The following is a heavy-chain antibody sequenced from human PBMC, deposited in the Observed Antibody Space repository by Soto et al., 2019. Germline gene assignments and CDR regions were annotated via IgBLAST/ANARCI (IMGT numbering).Heavy chain of an antibody. J-gene: IGHJ4*02. V-gene: IGHV5-51*01. CDR1: GYSFSNYW. CDR3: ASSVVVPSTMNYFDY. CDR2: IFPADSDT. D-gene: IGHD2-15*01. Sequence: ESLKIAFKGSGYSFSNYWIAWVRQIPGKGLEWMGIIFPADSDTKYSPSFQGQVTISADKSISTAYLQWSSLKASGTAMYYCASSVVVPSTMNYFDYWGQGSLVTVSS.